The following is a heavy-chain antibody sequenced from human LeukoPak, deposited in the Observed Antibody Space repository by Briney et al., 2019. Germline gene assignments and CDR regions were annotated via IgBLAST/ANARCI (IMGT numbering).Heavy chain of an antibody. V-gene: IGHV3-21*01. CDR2: ISSSSSYI. D-gene: IGHD3-22*01. CDR1: GSTFSSYS. Sequence: PGGSLRLSCAASGSTFSSYSMNWVRQAPGKGLEWVSSISSSSSYIYYADSVKGRFTISRDNAKNSLYLQMNSLRAEDTAVYYCARGYYDSSGYYSYWGQGTLVTVSS. CDR3: ARGYYDSSGYYSY. J-gene: IGHJ4*02.